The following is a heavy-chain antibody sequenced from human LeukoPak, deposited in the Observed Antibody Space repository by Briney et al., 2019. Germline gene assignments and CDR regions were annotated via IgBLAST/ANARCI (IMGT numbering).Heavy chain of an antibody. D-gene: IGHD3-3*01. CDR1: GGSLSSYY. J-gene: IGHJ4*02. Sequence: SETLSLTCTVSGGSLSSYYSSWIRHPPGKGREWVGYIYYSGSTNYYPSLKSRATISVDTSKNQFSLTLSSVTAADTAVYYCARIHTKYYDFWTTRYYFDYWGQGTLVTVSS. CDR3: ARIHTKYYDFWTTRYYFDY. V-gene: IGHV4-59*01. CDR2: IYYSGST.